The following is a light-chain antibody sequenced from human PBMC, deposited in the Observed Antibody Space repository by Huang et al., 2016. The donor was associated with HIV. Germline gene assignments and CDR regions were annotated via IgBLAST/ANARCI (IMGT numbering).Light chain of an antibody. CDR1: QSLLHSDGYNY. CDR3: MQALETPLT. CDR2: LDS. J-gene: IGKJ4*01. Sequence: DIVLTQSPLSLPVTPGEPASISCRSSQSLLHSDGYNYLDWYLQKPGQSPQLLIYLDSNRASGGPDRFSGSGSGTDFTLKISAVGAEDVGVYYCMQALETPLTFGGGTKVEIK. V-gene: IGKV2-28*01.